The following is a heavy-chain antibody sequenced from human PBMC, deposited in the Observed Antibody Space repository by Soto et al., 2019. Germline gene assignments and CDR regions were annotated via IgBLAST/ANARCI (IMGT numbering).Heavy chain of an antibody. J-gene: IGHJ6*02. CDR2: IYHSGIT. CDR3: ARDGGAGGYWSRHYYGMDV. CDR1: GGSISSGVYS. V-gene: IGHV4-30-2*01. Sequence: SETLSLTCAVSGGSISSGVYSWIWIRQPPGQVLEWIGYIYHSGITYYNPSLKSRVTISVDRSKNQFSLKLSSVTAADTAVYYCARDGGAGGYWSRHYYGMDVWGQGTTVTVSS. D-gene: IGHD2-21*01.